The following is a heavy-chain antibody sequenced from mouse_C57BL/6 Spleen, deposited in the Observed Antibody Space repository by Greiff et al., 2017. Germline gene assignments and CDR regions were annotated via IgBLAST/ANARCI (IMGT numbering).Heavy chain of an antibody. D-gene: IGHD4-1*01. CDR3: ARRPGTSWYFDV. V-gene: IGHV5-17*01. J-gene: IGHJ1*03. CDR2: ISSGSSTI. Sequence: EVKLQESGGGLVKPGGSLKLSCAASGFTFSDYGMHWVRQAPEKGLEWVAYISSGSSTIYYADTVKGRFTISRDNAKNTLFLQMTSLRSEDTAMYYCARRPGTSWYFDVWGTGTTVTVSS. CDR1: GFTFSDYG.